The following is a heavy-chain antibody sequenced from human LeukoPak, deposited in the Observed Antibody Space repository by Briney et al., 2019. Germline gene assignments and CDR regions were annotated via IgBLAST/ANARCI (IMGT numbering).Heavy chain of an antibody. J-gene: IGHJ4*02. D-gene: IGHD1-26*01. CDR3: AKNTSGTYLDY. CDR1: GFTFSSYA. Sequence: GGSLRLSCAASGFTFSSYAMTWVRQAPGKGLERVSSISTSGVSTNYAVSVKGRFTISRDNSKTMVYLQMNSLRAEDTAVYYCAKNTSGTYLDYWGQGILVTVSS. V-gene: IGHV3-23*01. CDR2: ISTSGVST.